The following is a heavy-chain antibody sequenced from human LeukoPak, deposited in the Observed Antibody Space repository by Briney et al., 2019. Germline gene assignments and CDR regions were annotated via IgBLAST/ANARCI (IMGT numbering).Heavy chain of an antibody. CDR2: ICPGDSDT. J-gene: IGHJ4*02. V-gene: IGHV5-51*01. Sequence: GESLKISCKGSGYSFTSYWIGWVRQMPGKGLEWMGIICPGDSDTRYSPSFQGQVTISADKSISTAYLQWSSLKASDTAMYYCARLSKDILTGYYYFDYWGQGTLVTVSS. D-gene: IGHD3-9*01. CDR1: GYSFTSYW. CDR3: ARLSKDILTGYYYFDY.